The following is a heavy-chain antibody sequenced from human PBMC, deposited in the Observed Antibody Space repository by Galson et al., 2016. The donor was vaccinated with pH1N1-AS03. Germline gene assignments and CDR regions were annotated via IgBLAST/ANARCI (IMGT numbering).Heavy chain of an antibody. CDR1: GDSVSGSRGVA. D-gene: IGHD3-10*01. CDR2: TFYWSKWSN. V-gene: IGHV6-1*01. Sequence: CAISGDSVSGSRGVAWNWIRQSPSRGLEWLGRTFYWSKWSNDYAESVKSRITIDPDTSNNQFSLHLNSVTPEDTAIYFCARGKNSGFDYWGQRTPVTVSS. CDR3: ARGKNSGFDY. J-gene: IGHJ4*02.